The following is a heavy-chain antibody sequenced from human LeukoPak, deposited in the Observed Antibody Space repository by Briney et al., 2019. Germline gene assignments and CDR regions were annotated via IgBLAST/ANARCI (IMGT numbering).Heavy chain of an antibody. CDR1: GYTFTSYD. CDR3: ARGFTMVRGVIGY. J-gene: IGHJ4*02. D-gene: IGHD3-10*01. Sequence: ASVKVSCKASGYTFTSYDINWVRQATGQGLEWMGWMNPNSGNTGYAQKFQGRVTMTRNTSISTAYMELGSLRSEDTAVYYCARGFTMVRGVIGYWGQGTLVTVSS. CDR2: MNPNSGNT. V-gene: IGHV1-8*01.